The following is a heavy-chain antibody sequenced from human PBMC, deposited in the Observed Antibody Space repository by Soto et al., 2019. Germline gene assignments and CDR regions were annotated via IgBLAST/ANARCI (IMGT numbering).Heavy chain of an antibody. CDR3: ARDQMDCSSTSCYVGLLVPLNWFDP. V-gene: IGHV3-21*01. J-gene: IGHJ5*02. D-gene: IGHD2-2*01. CDR1: GFTFSSYS. Sequence: GGSLRLSCAASGFTFSSYSMNWVRQAPGKGLEWVSSISSSSSYIYYADSVKGRFTISRDNAKNSLYLQMNSLRAEDTAVYYCARDQMDCSSTSCYVGLLVPLNWFDPWGQGTLVTVSS. CDR2: ISSSSSYI.